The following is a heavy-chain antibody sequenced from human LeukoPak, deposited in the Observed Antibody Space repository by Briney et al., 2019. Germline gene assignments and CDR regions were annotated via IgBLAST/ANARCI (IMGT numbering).Heavy chain of an antibody. CDR1: GYTFTSYG. CDR2: ISTHNGNT. D-gene: IGHD2-2*01. Sequence: ASVKVSCKASGYTFTSYGISWVRQAPGQGLEWVAWISTHNGNTNYAQKFHGRVTMATDTYTSTAYMELRSLRSDDTAVYYCVREGEVGYCSSTSCLKAFDSWGQGTLVTVSS. J-gene: IGHJ4*02. CDR3: VREGEVGYCSSTSCLKAFDS. V-gene: IGHV1-18*01.